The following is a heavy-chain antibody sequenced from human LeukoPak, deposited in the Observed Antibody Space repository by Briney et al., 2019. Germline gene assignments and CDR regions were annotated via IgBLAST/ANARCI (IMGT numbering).Heavy chain of an antibody. Sequence: SETLSLTCADYGGSFSGYYWSGIRQPPGKGLEWIGEINHSGSTNYNPSLKSRVTISVDTSKNQFSLKLSSVTAADTAVYYCARRIVVPAAPKPYWFDPWGQGTLVTVSS. CDR1: GGSFSGYY. V-gene: IGHV4-34*01. D-gene: IGHD2-2*01. CDR3: ARRIVVPAAPKPYWFDP. J-gene: IGHJ5*02. CDR2: INHSGST.